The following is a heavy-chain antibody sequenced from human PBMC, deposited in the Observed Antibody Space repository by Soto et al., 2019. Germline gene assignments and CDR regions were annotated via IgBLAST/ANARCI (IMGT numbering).Heavy chain of an antibody. CDR1: GGSISSGDYY. V-gene: IGHV4-30-4*01. D-gene: IGHD1-1*01. Sequence: PSETLSLTCTVSGGSISSGDYYWSWIRQPPGKGLEWIGYIYYSGSTYYNPSLKSRVTISVDTSKNQFSLKLSSVTAAGTAVYYCARVPERDNHDHYFDYWGQGTLVTVSS. CDR3: ARVPERDNHDHYFDY. J-gene: IGHJ4*02. CDR2: IYYSGST.